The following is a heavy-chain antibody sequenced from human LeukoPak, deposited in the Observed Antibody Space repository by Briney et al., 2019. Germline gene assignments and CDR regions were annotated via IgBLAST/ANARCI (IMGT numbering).Heavy chain of an antibody. CDR3: ARDGQYSSSWYSLDY. V-gene: IGHV4-59*01. CDR1: GGSISSYY. D-gene: IGHD6-13*01. CDR2: IYYSGST. J-gene: IGHJ4*02. Sequence: PSETLSLTCTVSGGSISSYYWSWIRQPPGKGLEWIGYIYYSGSTNYNPSLKSRVTISVDTSKNQFSLKLCSVTAADTAVYFCARDGQYSSSWYSLDYWGQGTLVTVSP.